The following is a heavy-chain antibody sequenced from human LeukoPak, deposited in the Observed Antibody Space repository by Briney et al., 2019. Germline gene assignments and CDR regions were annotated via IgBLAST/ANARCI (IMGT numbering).Heavy chain of an antibody. CDR1: GGSISSYY. CDR3: AREVDCSSTSCRDY. V-gene: IGHV4-59*01. Sequence: SETLSLTCTVSGGSISSYYWSWIRQPPGKGLEWIGYIYYSGSTNYNPSLKSRVTISVDTSKNRFSLKLSSVTAADTAVYYCAREVDCSSTSCRDYWGQGTLVTVSS. CDR2: IYYSGST. J-gene: IGHJ4*02. D-gene: IGHD2-2*01.